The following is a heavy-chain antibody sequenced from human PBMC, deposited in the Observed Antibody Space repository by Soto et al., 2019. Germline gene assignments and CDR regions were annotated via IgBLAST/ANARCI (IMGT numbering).Heavy chain of an antibody. CDR1: GDSITRGAYY. D-gene: IGHD3-22*01. CDR3: ARARQYYDCELDP. J-gene: IGHJ5*02. Sequence: SETLSLTCTVSGDSITRGAYYWAWIRQHPGKGLEWIGYISNTGRTYYKPSLKSRLSISLDTSENQFSLKLTSVTAAYTAIYYCARARQYYDCELDPWGQGTLVTVSS. CDR2: ISNTGRT. V-gene: IGHV4-31*03.